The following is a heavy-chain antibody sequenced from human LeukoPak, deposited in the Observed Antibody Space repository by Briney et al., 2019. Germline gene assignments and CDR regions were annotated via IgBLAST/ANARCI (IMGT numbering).Heavy chain of an antibody. CDR3: ARVVVAATAWFDP. V-gene: IGHV4-39*01. CDR2: IYYSGST. J-gene: IGHJ5*02. D-gene: IGHD2-15*01. CDR1: GGSISSSSYY. Sequence: PSETLSLTCTVSGGSISSSSYYWGWIRQPPGKGLEWIGSIYYSGSTYHNPSLKSRVTISVDTSKNQFSLKLSSVTAADTAVYYCARVVVAATAWFDPWGQGTLVTVSS.